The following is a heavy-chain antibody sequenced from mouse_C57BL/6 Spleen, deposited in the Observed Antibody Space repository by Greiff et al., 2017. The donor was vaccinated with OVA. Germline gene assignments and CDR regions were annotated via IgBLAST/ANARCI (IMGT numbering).Heavy chain of an antibody. J-gene: IGHJ2*01. D-gene: IGHD1-1*01. CDR1: GYTFTNYW. V-gene: IGHV1-63*01. CDR2: IYPGGGYT. Sequence: HVQLQQSGAELVRPGTSVKMSCKASGYTFTNYWIGWAKQRPGHGLEWIGDIYPGGGYTNYNEKFKGKATLTADKSSSTAYMQFSSLTSEDSAIDCCARSYSSSLYYLDYWGQGTTLTVSS. CDR3: ARSYSSSLYYLDY.